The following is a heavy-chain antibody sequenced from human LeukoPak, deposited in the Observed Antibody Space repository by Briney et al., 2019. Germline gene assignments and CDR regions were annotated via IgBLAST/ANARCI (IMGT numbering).Heavy chain of an antibody. CDR3: ARDSSGYGYEEWY. Sequence: GGSLRLSCAASGFTFSTYWMTWVRQAPGKGLEWVANIKQDGSEKYYVDSVKGRFTISRDNAKNSLSLQMNSLRAEDTAVYYCARDSSGYGYEEWYWGQGALVTVSS. D-gene: IGHD5-18*01. V-gene: IGHV3-7*01. CDR1: GFTFSTYW. J-gene: IGHJ4*02. CDR2: IKQDGSEK.